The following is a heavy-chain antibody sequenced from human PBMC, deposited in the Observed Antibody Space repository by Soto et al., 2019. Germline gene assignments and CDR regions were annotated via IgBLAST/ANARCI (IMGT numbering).Heavy chain of an antibody. CDR1: GFTFSSYA. D-gene: IGHD4-17*01. J-gene: IGHJ6*02. CDR3: AKGLRPYYYYGMDV. V-gene: IGHV3-23*01. CDR2: ISGSGGST. Sequence: LRLSCAASGFTFSSYAMSWVRQAPGKGLELVSAISGSGGSTYYADSVKGRFTISRDNSKNTLYLQMNSLRAEDTAVYYCAKGLRPYYYYGMDVWGQGTTVPVS.